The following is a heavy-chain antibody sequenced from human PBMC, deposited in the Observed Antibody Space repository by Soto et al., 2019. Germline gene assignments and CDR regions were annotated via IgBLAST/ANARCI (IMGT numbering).Heavy chain of an antibody. J-gene: IGHJ6*02. D-gene: IGHD2-21*02. CDR1: GFAFRTYA. CDR3: AKTGPYCGGDCSRYFYGMDV. Sequence: GGSLRLACAASGFAFRTYAMAWVRQAPGKGLEWVSGIWGSGDRTFYADSVKGRFTISRDNSRNTLYLQMYSLTAEDTALYYCAKTGPYCGGDCSRYFYGMDVWGQGTTVTVSS. CDR2: IWGSGDRT. V-gene: IGHV3-23*01.